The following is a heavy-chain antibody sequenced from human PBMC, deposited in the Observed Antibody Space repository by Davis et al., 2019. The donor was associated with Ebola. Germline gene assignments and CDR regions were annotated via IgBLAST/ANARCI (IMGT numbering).Heavy chain of an antibody. CDR3: TRDGRYYDFWSGYFDV. CDR2: ISRSSSYT. Sequence: GGSLRLSCAASGFIFSSYSMNWVRQAPGKGLEWVASISRSSSYTNYADSVKGRFTISRDNSNNTLYLQMNSLRAEDTAVYYCTRDGRYYDFWSGYFDVWGRGTTVTVSS. D-gene: IGHD3-3*01. V-gene: IGHV3-21*01. J-gene: IGHJ6*04. CDR1: GFIFSSYS.